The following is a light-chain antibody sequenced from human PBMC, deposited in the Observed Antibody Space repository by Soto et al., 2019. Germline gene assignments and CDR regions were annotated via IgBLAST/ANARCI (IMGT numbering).Light chain of an antibody. V-gene: IGLV2-14*01. CDR2: DVT. CDR3: SSVTSSTLDV. Sequence: QSALTQPASVSGSPGQSITISCTGTSSDVGTYNYVSWYQQHPGKAPKLIIHDVTNRPSGVSNRFSGSKSGNVASLTISGLQADDEADYYCSSVTSSTLDVFGTGTKLTVL. CDR1: SSDVGTYNY. J-gene: IGLJ1*01.